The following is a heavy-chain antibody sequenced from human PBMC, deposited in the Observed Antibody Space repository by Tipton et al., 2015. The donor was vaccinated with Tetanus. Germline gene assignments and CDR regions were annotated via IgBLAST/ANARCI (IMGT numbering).Heavy chain of an antibody. CDR1: GGSISSYY. V-gene: IGHV4-59*01. J-gene: IGHJ4*02. CDR3: ARVSRRNFYFDH. D-gene: IGHD2/OR15-2a*01. Sequence: TLSLTCTVSGGSISSYYWSWIRQPPGKGLEWIGYIYYSGSTNYNPSLKSRVTISVDTSKNQFSLKLSSVTAADTAVYYCARVSRRNFYFDHWGPGAQVTVSS. CDR2: IYYSGST.